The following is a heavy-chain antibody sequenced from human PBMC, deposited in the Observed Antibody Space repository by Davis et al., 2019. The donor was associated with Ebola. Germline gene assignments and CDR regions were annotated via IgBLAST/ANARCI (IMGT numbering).Heavy chain of an antibody. CDR1: GYVFFRND. CDR3: AREGQQLGVSEY. Sequence: ASVTVSCKASGYVFFRNDISWFRQAPGQGLEWMGWISPFTHNTHSAQKFQGRITMTTDGSTNTVFMDLTSLRSDDTAVYYCAREGQQLGVSEYWGQGTLVTVSS. CDR2: ISPFTHNT. D-gene: IGHD6-13*01. V-gene: IGHV1-18*04. J-gene: IGHJ4*02.